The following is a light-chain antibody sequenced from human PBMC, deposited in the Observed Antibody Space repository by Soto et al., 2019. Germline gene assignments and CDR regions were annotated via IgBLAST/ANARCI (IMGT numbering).Light chain of an antibody. J-gene: IGKJ5*01. CDR1: QSVNNF. V-gene: IGKV3-11*01. CDR3: QQRQHWPPIT. CDR2: DAS. Sequence: ETVLTQSPATLSVSPGERATLSCRASQSVNNFLAWYQQKPGQAPRLLIYDASNRATGIPARFGGSGSGTDFTLTISSLEPEDFAVYYCQQRQHWPPITFGQGTRLEIK.